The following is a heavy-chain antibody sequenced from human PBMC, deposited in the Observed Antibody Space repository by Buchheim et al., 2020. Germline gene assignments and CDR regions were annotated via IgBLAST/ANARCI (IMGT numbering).Heavy chain of an antibody. CDR2: ISYDGSNK. J-gene: IGHJ5*02. CDR1: GFTFRSYA. V-gene: IGHV3-30*04. CDR3: ARDQGSSS. D-gene: IGHD3-10*01. Sequence: QVQLVESGGGVVQPGRSLRLSCAASGFTFRSYAMHWVRQAPGKGLEWVAVISYDGSNKYYADSVKGRFTISRDNSKNTLYLQMNSLRAEDTAVYYCARDQGSSSWGQGTL.